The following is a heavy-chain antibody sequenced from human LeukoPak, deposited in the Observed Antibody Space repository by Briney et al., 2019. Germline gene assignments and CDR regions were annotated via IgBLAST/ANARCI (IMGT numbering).Heavy chain of an antibody. V-gene: IGHV3-23*01. Sequence: GRSLRLSCAAFGFTFSSYATHWVRQAPGKGLEWVSAISGSGGSTGYADSVKGRFTISRDNPKNTLYLQMNSPRAEDTAVYYCAKAPVGHCSGGSCYPFDYWGQGTLVTVSS. CDR1: GFTFSSYA. CDR3: AKAPVGHCSGGSCYPFDY. CDR2: ISGSGGST. D-gene: IGHD2-15*01. J-gene: IGHJ4*02.